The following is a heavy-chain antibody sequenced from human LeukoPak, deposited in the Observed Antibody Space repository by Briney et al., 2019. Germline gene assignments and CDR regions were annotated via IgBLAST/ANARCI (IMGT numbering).Heavy chain of an antibody. J-gene: IGHJ6*03. CDR3: ARDSSITIFGVAYSYMDV. CDR2: ISSNGVGT. Sequence: PGGSLRLSCAASGFTFSSYAMHWVRQAPGKGLEYVSAISSNGVGTYYANSVKGRFTISRDNSKSTLYLQMGSLRAEDMAVYYCARDSSITIFGVAYSYMDVWGKGTTATVSS. CDR1: GFTFSSYA. V-gene: IGHV3-64*01. D-gene: IGHD3-3*01.